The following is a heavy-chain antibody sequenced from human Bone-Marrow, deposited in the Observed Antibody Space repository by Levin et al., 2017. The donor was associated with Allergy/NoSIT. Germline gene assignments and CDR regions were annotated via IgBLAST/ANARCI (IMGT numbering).Heavy chain of an antibody. V-gene: IGHV3-43*01. Sequence: RGESLKISCAASGFTVDDYIIHWVRQAPGKGLEWVSLISWDGDKTFYADSVRGRFTISRDNSTNSVYLQMNSLRTEDTAFYYCAKEISPRTAVAGNFDFWGQGTLVTVSS. J-gene: IGHJ4*02. CDR3: AKEISPRTAVAGNFDF. D-gene: IGHD6-19*01. CDR2: ISWDGDKT. CDR1: GFTVDDYI.